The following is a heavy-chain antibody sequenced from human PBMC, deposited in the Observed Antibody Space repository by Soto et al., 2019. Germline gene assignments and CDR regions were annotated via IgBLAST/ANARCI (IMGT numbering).Heavy chain of an antibody. CDR1: GFTFSSYA. J-gene: IGHJ4*02. Sequence: EVQLLESGGGLVQPGVSLRLSCAASGFTFSSYAMSWVRQAPGKGLEWVSAISGSGGSTYYADSVKGRFTISRANSKNTLYLQMNSRRAEDTAVYYFAKEGYSGYDLGYWGPGTLVAVSS. CDR3: AKEGYSGYDLGY. V-gene: IGHV3-23*01. D-gene: IGHD5-12*01. CDR2: ISGSGGST.